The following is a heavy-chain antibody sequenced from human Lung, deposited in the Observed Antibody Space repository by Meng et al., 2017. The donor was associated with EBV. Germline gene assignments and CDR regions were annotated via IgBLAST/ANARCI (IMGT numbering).Heavy chain of an antibody. J-gene: IGHJ4*02. D-gene: IGHD2-15*01. CDR1: GYTFTSYA. V-gene: IGHV7-4-1*02. CDR3: ARLYCSGGSCYTIDY. CDR2: INTNTGNP. Sequence: VQRVQLGSELKKPGASVRVPCKATGYTFTSYAMNWVRQAPGQGLEWMGWINTNTGNPTYAQGFTGRFVFSLDTSVSTAYLQISSLKAADTAVYYCARLYCSGGSCYTIDYWGQGTLVTVSS.